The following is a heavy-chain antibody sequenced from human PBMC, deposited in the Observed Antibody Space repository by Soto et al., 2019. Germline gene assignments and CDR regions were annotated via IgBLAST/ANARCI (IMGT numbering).Heavy chain of an antibody. CDR2: INPNSGGT. V-gene: IGHV1-2*02. CDR1: GYTFTGYY. CDR3: AGLDYYGSGSSAFDI. J-gene: IGHJ3*02. D-gene: IGHD3-10*01. Sequence: ASVKVSCKASGYTFTGYYMHWVRQAPGQGLEWMGWINPNSGGTNYAQKFQGRVTMTRDSSISTAYMELSRLRSDDTAVYYCAGLDYYGSGSSAFDIWGQGTMVTV.